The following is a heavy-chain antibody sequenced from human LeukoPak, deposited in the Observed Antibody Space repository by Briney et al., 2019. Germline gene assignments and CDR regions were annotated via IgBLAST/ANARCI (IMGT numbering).Heavy chain of an antibody. CDR1: GGSISSYY. CDR3: AREIAAAGGFDY. Sequence: PSETLSHTCTVSGGSISSYYWSWIRQPPGKGLEWIGYIYYSGSTNYNPSLKSRVTISVDTSKNQFSLKLSSVTAADTAVYYCAREIAAAGGFDYWGQGTLVTVSS. V-gene: IGHV4-59*01. CDR2: IYYSGST. D-gene: IGHD6-13*01. J-gene: IGHJ4*02.